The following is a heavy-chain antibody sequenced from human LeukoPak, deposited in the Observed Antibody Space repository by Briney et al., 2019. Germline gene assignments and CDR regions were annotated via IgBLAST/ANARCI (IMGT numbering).Heavy chain of an antibody. Sequence: HPGGSLRLSCAGTGFTINKFWMHWIRHAPGKGLEWVANIKPDGSEGYYLDSLKGRFTISRDNAKNSLYLEMTNLRVEDTAVYYCARSGGYGWDYWGQGALVTVSS. D-gene: IGHD5-12*01. CDR1: GFTINKFW. CDR2: IKPDGSEG. J-gene: IGHJ4*02. V-gene: IGHV3-7*01. CDR3: ARSGGYGWDY.